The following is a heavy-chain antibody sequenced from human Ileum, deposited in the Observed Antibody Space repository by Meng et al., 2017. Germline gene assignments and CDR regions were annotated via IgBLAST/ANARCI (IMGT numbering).Heavy chain of an antibody. CDR2: ISPNSGGT. Sequence: ASVKVSCKASGYTFSDHYIHWLRQAPGQGLEWMGWISPNSGGTLYAQKFQGAVTMTRDTSITTAYMELRGLRSDDTAVYYCVRGGRNYDGKSGVFFDYWGQGLLVTVSS. V-gene: IGHV1-2*02. CDR1: GYTFSDHY. J-gene: IGHJ4*02. D-gene: IGHD4-23*01. CDR3: VRGGRNYDGKSGVFFDY.